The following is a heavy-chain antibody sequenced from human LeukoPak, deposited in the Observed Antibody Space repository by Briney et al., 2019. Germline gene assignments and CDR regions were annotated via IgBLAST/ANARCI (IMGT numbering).Heavy chain of an antibody. Sequence: ASVKVSCKASGYTFTRYYMHWVRQAPGQGLEWMGWINPNSGGTNYAQKFQGRVTMTRDTSISTAYMELSRLRSDDTAVYYCAREGEAMVVRSAFDIWGQGTMVTVSS. CDR3: AREGEAMVVRSAFDI. D-gene: IGHD5-18*01. J-gene: IGHJ3*02. CDR1: GYTFTRYY. V-gene: IGHV1-2*02. CDR2: INPNSGGT.